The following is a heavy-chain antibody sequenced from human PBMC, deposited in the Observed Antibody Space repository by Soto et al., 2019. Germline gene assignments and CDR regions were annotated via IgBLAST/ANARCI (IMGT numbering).Heavy chain of an antibody. D-gene: IGHD4-17*01. CDR3: TRDVDFGEEDV. V-gene: IGHV4-61*08. CDR2: IYYDGST. CDR1: GGSVNSGGYY. J-gene: IGHJ6*02. Sequence: SETLSLTCTVSGGSVNSGGYYWSWIRQPPGKGLDFIGYIYYDGSTNYSPSLKSRVTILVDTSKNQFSLKLSSVTAADTAVYFCTRDVDFGEEDVWGQGTTVTVS.